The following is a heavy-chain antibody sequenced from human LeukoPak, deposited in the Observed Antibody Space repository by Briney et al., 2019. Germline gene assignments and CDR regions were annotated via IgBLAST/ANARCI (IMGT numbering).Heavy chain of an antibody. CDR3: ARGRYCSADICSGGDAFDI. CDR2: IYYSGST. D-gene: IGHD2-15*01. V-gene: IGHV4-59*08. J-gene: IGHJ3*02. CDR1: GGSISSYY. Sequence: SETLSLTCTVSGGSISSYYWSWIRQPPGKGLEWIGYIYYSGSTNYNPSLKSRATISVDTSKNQFSLKLSSVTAADTAVYYCARGRYCSADICSGGDAFDIWGQGTMVSVSS.